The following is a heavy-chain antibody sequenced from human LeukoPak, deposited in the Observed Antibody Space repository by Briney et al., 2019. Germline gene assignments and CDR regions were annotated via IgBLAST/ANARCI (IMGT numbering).Heavy chain of an antibody. D-gene: IGHD2-15*01. V-gene: IGHV3-30*03. CDR2: ISYDGSNK. J-gene: IGHJ4*02. CDR1: GFXFSNYG. Sequence: GGSLRLSCAASGFXFSNYGIHWVRQAPGKGLEWVAVISYDGSNKYYVDSVKGRFTISRDNSKNTLYLQMNSLRAEDTALYYCAGGGGWYWGQGTLVTVSS. CDR3: AGGGGWY.